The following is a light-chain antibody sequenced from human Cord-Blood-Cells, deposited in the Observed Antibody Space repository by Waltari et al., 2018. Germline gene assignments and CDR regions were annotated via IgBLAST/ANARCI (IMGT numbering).Light chain of an antibody. J-gene: IGKJ4*01. V-gene: IGKV3-20*01. CDR1: KSVSSSY. Sequence: EIVLTQFPGTLSLSPVESATLSCRARKSVSSSYLAWYQQKPGQAPRLLIYGASSRATGIPDRFSGSGSGTDFTLTISRLEPEDFAVYYCQQYGSSTLTFGGGTKVEIK. CDR3: QQYGSSTLT. CDR2: GAS.